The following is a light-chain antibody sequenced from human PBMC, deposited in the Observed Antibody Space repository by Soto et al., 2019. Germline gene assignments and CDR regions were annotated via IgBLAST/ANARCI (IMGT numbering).Light chain of an antibody. CDR1: SSDVGAYNY. CDR3: SSYAGSNNYVL. V-gene: IGLV2-8*01. Sequence: QSVLTQPPSASGSPGQSVTISCSGTSSDVGAYNYVSWYQQHPGKAPKLIIYEVSQRPSGVPDRFSVSKSGNTASLTVSRLQADDEAVYYCSSYAGSNNYVLFGGGTKVTVL. J-gene: IGLJ2*01. CDR2: EVS.